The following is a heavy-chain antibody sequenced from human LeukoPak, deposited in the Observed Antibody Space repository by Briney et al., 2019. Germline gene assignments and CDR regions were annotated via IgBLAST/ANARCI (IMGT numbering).Heavy chain of an antibody. V-gene: IGHV1-2*02. D-gene: IGHD6-19*01. Sequence: ASVKVSYKASGYTFTGYYMHRLRLAPGQGLEWLGWINPNSGGTNYAQKFQGRVTMTRDTSISTAYMEVSSLRSDDTAVYYCGRDLEQWRGRMDVWGQGTTVTVSS. CDR3: GRDLEQWRGRMDV. CDR2: INPNSGGT. CDR1: GYTFTGYY. J-gene: IGHJ6*02.